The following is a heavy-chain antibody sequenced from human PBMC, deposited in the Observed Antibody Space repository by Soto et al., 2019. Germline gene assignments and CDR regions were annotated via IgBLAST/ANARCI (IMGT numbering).Heavy chain of an antibody. Sequence: VGSLRLSCASSVFTFSNAWMSCVRHSPGKWLEWVGRIKSKTDGGTTDYAAPVKGRFTISRDDSKNTLYLQMNSLKTEDTAVYSCTQEADGGYCSSTSCYPRQEYYYYGMELWGQGTTVSVSS. J-gene: IGHJ6*02. CDR1: VFTFSNAW. V-gene: IGHV3-15*01. CDR2: IKSKTDGGTT. CDR3: TQEADGGYCSSTSCYPRQEYYYYGMEL. D-gene: IGHD2-2*01.